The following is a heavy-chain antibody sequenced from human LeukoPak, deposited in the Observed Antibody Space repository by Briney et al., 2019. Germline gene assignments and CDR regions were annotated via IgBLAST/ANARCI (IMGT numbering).Heavy chain of an antibody. Sequence: PGGSLRLSCAASGFTFSSYAMSWVRQAPGKGLEWVSTISGGGDSTYYAGSVKGRFTVSRDNSKNTLYLQMDSLRAEDTAIYYCAKSYCGGHCYRPPHDYWGQGTLVSVSS. D-gene: IGHD2-21*02. CDR2: ISGGGDST. CDR1: GFTFSSYA. V-gene: IGHV3-23*01. J-gene: IGHJ4*02. CDR3: AKSYCGGHCYRPPHDY.